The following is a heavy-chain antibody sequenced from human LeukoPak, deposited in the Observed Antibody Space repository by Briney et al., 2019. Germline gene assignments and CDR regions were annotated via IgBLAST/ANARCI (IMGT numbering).Heavy chain of an antibody. CDR3: ARVLGSYAVDY. CDR1: GFTFSDYY. Sequence: GSLRLSCAASGFTFSDYYMSLIRQTPREGLWWVSYISNSGTSIYYADSVKGRFTISRDNAKKSLYLQVNSLRVEDTAVYYCARVLGSYAVDYWGQGTLVTVSS. CDR2: ISNSGTSI. J-gene: IGHJ4*02. D-gene: IGHD3-10*01. V-gene: IGHV3-11*01.